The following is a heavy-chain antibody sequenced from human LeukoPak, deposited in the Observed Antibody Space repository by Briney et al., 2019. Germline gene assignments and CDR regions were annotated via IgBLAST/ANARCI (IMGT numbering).Heavy chain of an antibody. CDR2: ISSSGSTI. J-gene: IGHJ5*02. Sequence: SGGSQRLSCAASGFTFSDYYMSWIRQAPGNGLEWVSYISSSGSTIYYADSVKGRFTISRDNAKNSLYLQMNSLRAEDTAVYYCARDATGGSGSYIWFDPWGQGTLVTVSS. CDR3: ARDATGGSGSYIWFDP. D-gene: IGHD3-10*01. V-gene: IGHV3-11*01. CDR1: GFTFSDYY.